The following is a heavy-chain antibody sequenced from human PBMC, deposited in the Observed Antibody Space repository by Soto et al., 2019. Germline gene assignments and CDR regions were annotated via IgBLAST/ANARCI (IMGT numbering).Heavy chain of an antibody. Sequence: QLQLQESGSGLVKPSQTLSLTCAVSGGSISSGGYSWSWIRQPPGKGLEWIGYIYHSGSTYYNPSLERRVTSSVDRSKNQFSLKLSSVTAADTAVYYCASAGGLGAVAADYWGRGTLVTVSS. V-gene: IGHV4-30-2*01. CDR3: ASAGGLGAVAADY. D-gene: IGHD6-19*01. J-gene: IGHJ4*02. CDR2: IYHSGST. CDR1: GGSISSGGYS.